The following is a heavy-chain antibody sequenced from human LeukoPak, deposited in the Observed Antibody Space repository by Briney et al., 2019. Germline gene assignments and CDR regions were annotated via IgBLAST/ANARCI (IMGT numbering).Heavy chain of an antibody. V-gene: IGHV4-4*02. Sequence: PSGTLSLTCAVSGGSISSSNWWSWVRQPPGKGLEWIGEIYHSGSTNYNPSLKSRVTISVDTSKNQFSLKLSSVTAADTAVYYCARASYSSGLLYYYYYMDVWGKGTTVTVSS. CDR3: ARASYSSGLLYYYYYMDV. D-gene: IGHD6-19*01. CDR2: IYHSGST. CDR1: GGSISSSNW. J-gene: IGHJ6*03.